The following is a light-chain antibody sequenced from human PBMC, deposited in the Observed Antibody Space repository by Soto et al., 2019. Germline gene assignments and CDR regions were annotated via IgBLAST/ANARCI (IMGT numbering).Light chain of an antibody. Sequence: VMTQSPAILSLSPGERATLSCRASQSVSSYLAWYQQKPGQAPRLLIYDASNRATGIPARFSGSGSGTDFTLTISSLEPEDFAVYYCQQRSNWPITFGQGTRLEIK. CDR1: QSVSSY. CDR2: DAS. J-gene: IGKJ5*01. V-gene: IGKV3-11*01. CDR3: QQRSNWPIT.